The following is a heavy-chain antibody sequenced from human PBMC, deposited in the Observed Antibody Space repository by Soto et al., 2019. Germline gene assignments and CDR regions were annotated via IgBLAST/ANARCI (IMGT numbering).Heavy chain of an antibody. CDR3: ARGAVSPPHERRITIFGVLIRPRGFDY. V-gene: IGHV4-34*01. Sequence: SLTCAVYGGSFSGYYWSWIRQPPGKGLEWIGEINHSGSTNYNPSLKSRVTISVDTSKNQFSLKLSSVTAADTAVYYCARGAVSPPHERRITIFGVLIRPRGFDYWGQGTLVTVS. CDR1: GGSFSGYY. CDR2: INHSGST. D-gene: IGHD3-3*01. J-gene: IGHJ4*02.